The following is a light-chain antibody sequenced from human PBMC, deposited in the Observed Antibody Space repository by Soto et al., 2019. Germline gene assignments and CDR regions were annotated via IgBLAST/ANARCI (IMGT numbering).Light chain of an antibody. J-gene: IGLJ2*01. CDR1: ASDVGAYNY. Sequence: QSVLTQPASVSGSPGQSIIISCTGTASDVGAYNYVSWYQQHPGKAPKPIIFDVTNRPSGVSIRFSGSKSGNTASLTISGLQAEDEADYYCTSYSSTSTLGLFGGGTKLTVL. V-gene: IGLV2-14*03. CDR3: TSYSSTSTLGL. CDR2: DVT.